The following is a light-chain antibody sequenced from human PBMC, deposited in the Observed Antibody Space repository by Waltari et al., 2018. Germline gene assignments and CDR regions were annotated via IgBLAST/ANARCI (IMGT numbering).Light chain of an antibody. CDR1: SSNIQAGYD. V-gene: IGLV1-40*01. CDR3: QSYDGRLSGSV. Sequence: QSVLTQPPSVSGAPGQRVTISCTGSSSNIQAGYDVYWYQQLPGTSPKLLIYGTSTRPAWAPDRFAVAKSGTSGSLAISGLQAEDEADYYCQSYDGRLSGSVFGTGTKVTVL. J-gene: IGLJ1*01. CDR2: GTS.